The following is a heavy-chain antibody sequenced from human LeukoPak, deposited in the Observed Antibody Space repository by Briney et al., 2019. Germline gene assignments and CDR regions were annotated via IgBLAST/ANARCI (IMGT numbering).Heavy chain of an antibody. V-gene: IGHV4-34*01. CDR1: GGSFSGYY. Sequence: SETLSLTCAVYGGSFSGYYWSWIRQPPGKGLEWIGEINHSGSTNYNPSLKSRVTISVDTTKNQFSLKLSSVTAADTAVYYCARVRRYSYYYYYGMDVWGQGTTVTVSS. CDR3: ARVRRYSYYYYYGMDV. J-gene: IGHJ6*02. CDR2: INHSGST. D-gene: IGHD5-18*01.